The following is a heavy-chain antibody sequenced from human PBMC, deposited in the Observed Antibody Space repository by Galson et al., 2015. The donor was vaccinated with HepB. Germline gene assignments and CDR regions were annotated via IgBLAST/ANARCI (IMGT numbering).Heavy chain of an antibody. CDR2: INHTRTT. Sequence: SETLSLTCAVYGGSFGDYQWSWLRQPPGKGLEWIGKINHTRTTDYNPSLKSRVTISLQMSKNQFSLRLSPVTAADTAVYYCARGYCRNDRCPSPLNFDYWGQGTLVTVSS. CDR3: ARGYCRNDRCPSPLNFDY. CDR1: GGSFGDYQ. J-gene: IGHJ4*02. D-gene: IGHD2-8*01. V-gene: IGHV4-34*01.